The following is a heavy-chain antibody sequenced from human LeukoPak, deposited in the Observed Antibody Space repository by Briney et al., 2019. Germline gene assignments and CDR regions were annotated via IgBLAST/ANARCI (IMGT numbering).Heavy chain of an antibody. V-gene: IGHV3-30*18. CDR2: ISYDGSNK. CDR1: GFTFSSYG. CDR3: AKGLSVLKRGIGAAGTVDY. Sequence: PGRSLRLSCAASGFTFSSYGMHWVRQAPGKGLEWVAVISYDGSNKYYADSVKGRFTISRDNSKKTLYLQMNSLRAEDTAVYYCAKGLSVLKRGIGAAGTVDYWGQGTLVTVSS. D-gene: IGHD6-13*01. J-gene: IGHJ4*02.